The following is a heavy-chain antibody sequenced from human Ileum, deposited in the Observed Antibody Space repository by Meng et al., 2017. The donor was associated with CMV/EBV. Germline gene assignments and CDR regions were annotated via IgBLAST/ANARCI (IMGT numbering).Heavy chain of an antibody. CDR3: ARDRGSYLAYFDY. D-gene: IGHD1-26*01. J-gene: IGHJ4*02. CDR2: ISTNNGNT. CDR1: GYTFIASG. V-gene: IGHV1-18*01. Sequence: KASGYTFIASGISWVRQAPGQGLEWMGWISTNNGNTNYAQSLQGRVTMTRDPSTNTAYMELRSLRSDDTAVYYCARDRGSYLAYFDYWGQGTLVTVSS.